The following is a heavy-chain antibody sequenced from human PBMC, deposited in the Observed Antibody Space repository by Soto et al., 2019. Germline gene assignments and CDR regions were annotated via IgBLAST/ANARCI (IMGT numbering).Heavy chain of an antibody. CDR1: GYTFTSYD. Sequence: QVQLVQSGAEVKKPGASVKVSCKASGYTFTSYDINWVRQATGQGLEWMGWMNPNSGNTGYAQKFQGRVTITADKSTSTAYMELSSLRSEDTAVYYCARGGYYYDSSGSGPLPESIDYWGQGTLVTVSS. V-gene: IGHV1-8*01. CDR2: MNPNSGNT. D-gene: IGHD3-22*01. CDR3: ARGGYYYDSSGSGPLPESIDY. J-gene: IGHJ4*02.